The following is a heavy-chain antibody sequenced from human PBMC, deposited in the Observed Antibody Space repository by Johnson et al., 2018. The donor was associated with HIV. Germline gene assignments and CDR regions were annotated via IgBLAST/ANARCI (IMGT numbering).Heavy chain of an antibody. CDR2: IYSGGST. D-gene: IGHD1-26*01. V-gene: IGHV3-66*02. CDR3: ARESASSGRYSGAFDF. CDR1: GFTVSSNY. Sequence: MQLVESGGGLVQPGGSLRLSCAASGFTVSSNYMSWVRQAPGKGLEWVSVIYSGGSTYYADSVKGRFTISRDNSKNTLYLQMNSLRAEDTAVYYCARESASSGRYSGAFDFWGQGTMVTVSS. J-gene: IGHJ3*01.